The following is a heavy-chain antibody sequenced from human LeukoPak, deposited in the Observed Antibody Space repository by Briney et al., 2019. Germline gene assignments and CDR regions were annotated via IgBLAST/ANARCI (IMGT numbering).Heavy chain of an antibody. CDR1: GGSISSSSYY. CDR2: IYYSGST. V-gene: IGHV4-39*01. Sequence: SETLSLTCTVSGGSISSSSYYWGWIRQPPGKGLEWIGSIYYSGSTYYNPSLKSRVTISVDTSKNQVSLKLTSVTAADTAVYYCARLRWLQLGYFDYWGQGTLVTVSS. CDR3: ARLRWLQLGYFDY. J-gene: IGHJ4*02. D-gene: IGHD5-24*01.